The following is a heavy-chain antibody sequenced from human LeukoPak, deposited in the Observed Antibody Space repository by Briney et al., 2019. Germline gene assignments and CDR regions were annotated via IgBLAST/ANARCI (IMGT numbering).Heavy chain of an antibody. Sequence: SVKVSRKASGGTFSSYAISWVRQAPGQGLEWMGGIIPIFGTANYAQKFQGRVTITADESTSTAYMELSSLRSEDTAVYYCASLIWSGYSYYMDVWGKGTTVTVSS. CDR3: ASLIWSGYSYYMDV. J-gene: IGHJ6*03. D-gene: IGHD3-3*01. V-gene: IGHV1-69*13. CDR1: GGTFSSYA. CDR2: IIPIFGTA.